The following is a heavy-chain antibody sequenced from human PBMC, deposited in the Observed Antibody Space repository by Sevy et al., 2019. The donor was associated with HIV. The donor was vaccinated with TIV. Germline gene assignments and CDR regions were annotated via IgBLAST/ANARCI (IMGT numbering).Heavy chain of an antibody. D-gene: IGHD6-6*01. CDR2: IISSSSTI. V-gene: IGHV3-48*02. CDR3: AREEAARHSPFDY. J-gene: IGHJ4*02. Sequence: GGSRRLSGAASGFTFISYSRNGVRQAPGKGLEGVSYIISSSSTIYYADSGKGRFTISRDNAKNSLYLQMNSLRDEDTAVYYCAREEAARHSPFDYWGQGTLVTVSS. CDR1: GFTFISYS.